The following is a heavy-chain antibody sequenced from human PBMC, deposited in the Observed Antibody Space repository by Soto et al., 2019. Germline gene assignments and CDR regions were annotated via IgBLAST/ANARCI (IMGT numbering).Heavy chain of an antibody. J-gene: IGHJ4*02. CDR1: GYTFTGYY. Sequence: QVQLVQSGAEVKKPGASVKVSCKASGYTFTGYYMHWVRQAPGQGLEWMGWINPNSGGTNYAQKFQGRVTITRDTSISTAYMELSRLRSDDTAVYYCARGGGWFGELFPFDYWGQGTLVTVSS. V-gene: IGHV1-2*02. D-gene: IGHD3-10*01. CDR3: ARGGGWFGELFPFDY. CDR2: INPNSGGT.